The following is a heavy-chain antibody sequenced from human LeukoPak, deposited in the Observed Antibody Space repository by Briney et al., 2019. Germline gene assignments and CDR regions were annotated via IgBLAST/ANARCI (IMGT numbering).Heavy chain of an antibody. V-gene: IGHV3-7*01. CDR1: GFTFSSYW. Sequence: TGGSLRLSCAASGFTFSSYWMSWVRQAPGEGLEWVANIKQDGSEKYYVDSVKGRFTISRDNAKNSLYLQMNNLRAEDTAVYYCARDLGGSYYWFDYWGQGTLVTVSS. CDR3: ARDLGGSYYWFDY. D-gene: IGHD1-26*01. CDR2: IKQDGSEK. J-gene: IGHJ4*02.